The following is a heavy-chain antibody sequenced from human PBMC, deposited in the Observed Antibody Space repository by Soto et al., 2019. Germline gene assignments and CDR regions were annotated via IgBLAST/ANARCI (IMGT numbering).Heavy chain of an antibody. CDR1: GYTFTGYY. Sequence: ASVKVSCKASGYTFTGYYMHWVRQAPGRGLEWMGWINPNSGGTNSAQKFQGRVTMTRDTSISTAYMELNRLRSDDTAVYYCATGGSGSYYNRQFDYWGQGTLVTVSS. CDR2: INPNSGGT. J-gene: IGHJ4*02. V-gene: IGHV1-2*02. CDR3: ATGGSGSYYNRQFDY. D-gene: IGHD3-10*01.